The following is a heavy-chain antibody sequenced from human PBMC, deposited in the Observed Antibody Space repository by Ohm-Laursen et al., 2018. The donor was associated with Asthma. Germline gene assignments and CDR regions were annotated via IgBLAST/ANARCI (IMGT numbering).Heavy chain of an antibody. D-gene: IGHD3-10*01. CDR3: AREDYYGSGSCDS. CDR1: GFTFGDYG. V-gene: IGHV3-30*03. Sequence: SLRLSCAASGFTFGDYGMHWVRQAPGKGLEWVTVISYDGGNKYYADSVEGRFTISRDNSKNTLYLHMNSLRVEDTAVYYCAREDYYGSGSCDSWGQGTLVTVSS. CDR2: ISYDGGNK. J-gene: IGHJ4*02.